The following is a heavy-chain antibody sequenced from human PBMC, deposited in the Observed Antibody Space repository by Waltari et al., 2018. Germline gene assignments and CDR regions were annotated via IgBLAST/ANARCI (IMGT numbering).Heavy chain of an antibody. CDR1: GGSISSSY. J-gene: IGHJ3*02. D-gene: IGHD4-17*01. Sequence: QVQLQESGPGLVKPSETLSLTCTVSGGSISSSYSSWIRQPAGKGLEWIGRIYTSGSTNYNPSLKSRVTMSVDTSKNQFSLKLSSVTAADTAVYYCARAAHYGGPWVGAFDIWGQGTMVTVSS. CDR3: ARAAHYGGPWVGAFDI. CDR2: IYTSGST. V-gene: IGHV4-4*07.